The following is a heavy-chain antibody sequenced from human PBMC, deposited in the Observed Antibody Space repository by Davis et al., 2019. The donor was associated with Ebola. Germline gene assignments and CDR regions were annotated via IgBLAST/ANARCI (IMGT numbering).Heavy chain of an antibody. D-gene: IGHD5-24*01. Sequence: GESLKISCAASGFTFSNAWMNWVRQAPGKGLEWVGRIKSKTDGGTTDYAAPVKGRFTISRDDSKNTLYLQMNSLKTEDTAVYYCTTEGWLLNLDFDYWGQGTLVTVSS. J-gene: IGHJ4*02. CDR2: IKSKTDGGTT. CDR3: TTEGWLLNLDFDY. CDR1: GFTFSNAW. V-gene: IGHV3-15*07.